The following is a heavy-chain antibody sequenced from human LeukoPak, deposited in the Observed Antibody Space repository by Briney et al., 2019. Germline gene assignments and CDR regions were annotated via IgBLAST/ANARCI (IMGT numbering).Heavy chain of an antibody. CDR1: GFTFSSYA. CDR3: AKQMIWGYLTY. J-gene: IGHJ4*02. CDR2: ISGSGTSK. D-gene: IGHD3-16*01. V-gene: IGHV3-23*01. Sequence: GGSLRLSCAASGFTFSSYALCWVRQAPGKGLEWVSVISGSGTSKYHADSVKGRFIISSDNSKNTLYLQMNSLRAEDTAVYYCAKQMIWGYLTYWGQGALVTVSP.